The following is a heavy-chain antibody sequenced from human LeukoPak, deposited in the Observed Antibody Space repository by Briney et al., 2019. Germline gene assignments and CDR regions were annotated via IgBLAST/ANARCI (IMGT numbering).Heavy chain of an antibody. CDR2: INHSGST. Sequence: SETLSLTCAVYGGSFSGYYWSWIRQPPGKGLEWIGEINHSGSTNYNPSLKSRVTISVDTSRNQFSLNLNSVTAADTAVYYCAKSNGYGLVDIWGQGTMVTVSS. CDR3: AKSNGYGLVDI. D-gene: IGHD3-10*01. J-gene: IGHJ3*02. CDR1: GGSFSGYY. V-gene: IGHV4-34*01.